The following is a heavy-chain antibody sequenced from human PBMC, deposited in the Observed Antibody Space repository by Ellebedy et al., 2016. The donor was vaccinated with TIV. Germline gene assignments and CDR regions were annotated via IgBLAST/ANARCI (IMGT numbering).Heavy chain of an antibody. D-gene: IGHD2-15*01. CDR2: ISAHNGNT. CDR1: GYTFSIYG. CDR3: ARDSWVAAARDGMDV. J-gene: IGHJ6*02. Sequence: ASVKVSXXASGYTFSIYGITWVRQVPGQGLEWLGWISAHNGNTNYAEKFQGRVTMTTDTSTSTAYMELRSLRSDDTAVYYCARDSWVAAARDGMDVWGQGTTVTVSS. V-gene: IGHV1-18*01.